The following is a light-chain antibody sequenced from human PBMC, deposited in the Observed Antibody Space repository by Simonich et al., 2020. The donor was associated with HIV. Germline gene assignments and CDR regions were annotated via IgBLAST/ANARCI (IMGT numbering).Light chain of an antibody. CDR3: QQYNKWPPWT. CDR2: GAS. V-gene: IGKV3-15*01. J-gene: IGKJ1*01. CDR1: QSVSNN. Sequence: IVMTQSPATLSVSPGEKATLSCRASQSVSNNLAWYQQKPGQSPRLLIYGASTRATGIPARFSGSGSGTEFNLTISSMQSEDLAVYYCQQYNKWPPWTFGQGTKVEIK.